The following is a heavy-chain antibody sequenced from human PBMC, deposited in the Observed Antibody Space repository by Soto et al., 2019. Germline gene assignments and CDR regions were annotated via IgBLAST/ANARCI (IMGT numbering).Heavy chain of an antibody. Sequence: RASVKVSCKASGGTFSSYAISWVRQAPGQGLEWMGGIIPIFATGNSAPEFQGRLTITADKSTTTAYMELSSLRSEDTAVYYCARSYYGSGSYWFYGMDVWGQGTTVTVSS. D-gene: IGHD3-10*01. V-gene: IGHV1-69*06. CDR2: IIPIFATG. J-gene: IGHJ6*02. CDR1: GGTFSSYA. CDR3: ARSYYGSGSYWFYGMDV.